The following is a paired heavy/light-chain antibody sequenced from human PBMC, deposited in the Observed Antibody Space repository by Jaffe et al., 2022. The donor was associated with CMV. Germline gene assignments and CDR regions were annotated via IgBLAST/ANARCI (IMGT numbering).Light chain of an antibody. V-gene: IGKV1-33*01. CDR2: DAS. CDR3: QQYDNLNT. CDR1: QDISNY. J-gene: IGKJ2*01. Sequence: DIQMTQSPSSLSASVGDRVTITCQASQDISNYLNWYQQKPGKAPKLLIYDASNLETGVPSRFSGSGSGTDFTFTISSLQPEDIATYYCQQYDNLNTFGQGTKLEIK.
Heavy chain of an antibody. Sequence: QVQLQESGPGLVKPSQTLSLTCTVSGGSISSGGYYWSWIRQHPGKGLEWIGYIYYSGSTYYNPSLKSRVTISVDTSKNQFSLKLSSVTAADTAVYYCARDRRITMVRGVIEGEIGNYYYGMDVWGQGTTVTVSS. CDR3: ARDRRITMVRGVIEGEIGNYYYGMDV. CDR2: IYYSGST. V-gene: IGHV4-31*03. J-gene: IGHJ6*02. CDR1: GGSISSGGYY. D-gene: IGHD3-10*01.